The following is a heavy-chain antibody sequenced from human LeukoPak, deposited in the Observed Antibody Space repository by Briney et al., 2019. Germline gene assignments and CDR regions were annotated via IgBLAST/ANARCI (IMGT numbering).Heavy chain of an antibody. V-gene: IGHV3-23*01. CDR1: GFTFSSYA. CDR2: ISGSGGST. Sequence: PGGSLRLSCAASGFTFSSYAMSWVRQAPGKGLEWVLAISGSGGSTYYADSVKGRFTISRDNSKNTLYLQMNSLRAEDTAVYYCAPYCSGGSCYGVDYWGQGTLVTVSS. D-gene: IGHD2-15*01. J-gene: IGHJ4*02. CDR3: APYCSGGSCYGVDY.